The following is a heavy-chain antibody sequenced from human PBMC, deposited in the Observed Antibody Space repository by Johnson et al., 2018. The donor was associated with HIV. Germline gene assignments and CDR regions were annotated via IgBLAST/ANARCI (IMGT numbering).Heavy chain of an antibody. V-gene: IGHV3-73*02. D-gene: IGHD1-1*01. CDR2: IRSKANSYAT. CDR1: GFTFSGSA. Sequence: VQLVESGGGLVQPGGSLKLSCAASGFTFSGSAMHWVRQASGKGLEWVGRIRSKANSYATAYAASVKGRFTISRDDSKNTAYLQMNSLKTEDTAVDYCTVHGGERTDHDAFDIWGQGTMVTVSS. CDR3: TVHGGERTDHDAFDI. J-gene: IGHJ3*02.